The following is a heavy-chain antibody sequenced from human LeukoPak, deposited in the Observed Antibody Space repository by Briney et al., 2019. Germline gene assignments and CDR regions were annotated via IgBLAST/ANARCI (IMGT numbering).Heavy chain of an antibody. Sequence: PGGSLRLSCAASGFTVSSTYMSWVRQTPGKGLEWVSVIYSDGSTYYADSVKGRFTISRDNSKNTLYLQMNSLRAEDTAVYYCARDLLEWYFDYWGQGTLVTVSS. J-gene: IGHJ4*02. CDR1: GFTVSSTY. V-gene: IGHV3-66*01. CDR3: ARDLLEWYFDY. D-gene: IGHD3-3*01. CDR2: IYSDGST.